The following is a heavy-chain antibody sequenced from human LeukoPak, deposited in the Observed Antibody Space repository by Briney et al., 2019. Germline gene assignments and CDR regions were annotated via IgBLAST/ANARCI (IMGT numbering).Heavy chain of an antibody. CDR1: GGSFSGYY. Sequence: SETLSLTCAVYGGSFSGYYWSWIRQPPGKGLEWIGEINHSGSTDYNPSLKSRVTISVDTSKNQFSLKLSSVTAADTAVYYCARGRSGGGFGYWGQGTLVTVSS. CDR2: INHSGST. D-gene: IGHD2-15*01. J-gene: IGHJ4*02. CDR3: ARGRSGGGFGY. V-gene: IGHV4-34*01.